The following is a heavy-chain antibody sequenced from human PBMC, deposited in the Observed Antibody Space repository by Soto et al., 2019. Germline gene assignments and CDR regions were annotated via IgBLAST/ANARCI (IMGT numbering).Heavy chain of an antibody. CDR3: ARSVDP. CDR2: ISYSGSA. CDR1: GGSISSGNYY. J-gene: IGHJ5*02. Sequence: SETLSLTCTVSGGSISSGNYYWSWIRQPPGKGLEWIGFISYSGSAYYNPSLKSRVTISVDTSKNQFSLNLSFVTAADTAVYYCARSVDPWGQGTLVTVSS. V-gene: IGHV4-30-4*01.